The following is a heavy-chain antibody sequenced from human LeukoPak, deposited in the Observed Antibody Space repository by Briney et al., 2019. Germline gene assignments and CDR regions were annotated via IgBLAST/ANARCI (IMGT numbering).Heavy chain of an antibody. J-gene: IGHJ5*02. CDR1: GFTFSSYS. CDR3: ARGYKAGYDFWSGYYQTPNWFDP. CDR2: ISSSSSYI. D-gene: IGHD3-3*01. Sequence: GGSLRLSCAASGFTFSSYSMNWVRQAPGKGLEWVSSISSSSSYIYYADSVKGRFTISRDNAKNSLYLQMNSLRAEDTAVYYCARGYKAGYDFWSGYYQTPNWFDPWGQGTLVTVSS. V-gene: IGHV3-21*01.